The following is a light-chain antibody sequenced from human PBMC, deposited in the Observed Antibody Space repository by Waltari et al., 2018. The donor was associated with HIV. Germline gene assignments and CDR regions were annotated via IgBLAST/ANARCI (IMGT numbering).Light chain of an antibody. CDR3: QVWDSATDHVL. Sequence: LTQPPSLSVAPGETAPITCGATTIERKSVNWYQQKAGQAPVVVISYDTDRPAGIAERFSGFNSGHTASLIITRVGAGDEADYYCQVWDSATDHVLFGGGTRLTVL. CDR2: YDT. CDR1: TIERKS. V-gene: IGLV3-21*04. J-gene: IGLJ2*01.